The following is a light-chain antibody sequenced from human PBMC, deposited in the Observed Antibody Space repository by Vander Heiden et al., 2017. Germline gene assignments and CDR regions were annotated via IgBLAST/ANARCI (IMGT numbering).Light chain of an antibody. V-gene: IGLV2-14*01. CDR3: TSYTSSNIFYV. CDR1: SSDVGGYDY. J-gene: IGLJ1*01. CDR2: EVN. Sequence: SALTQPASVSGSPGQSITISCTGTSSDVGGYDYVSWYRQYPGKVPKLLIDEVNDRPSGVSTRFAGSKSGNTASLTISGLQAEDEADDYGTSYTSSNIFYVFGTGTKVTVL.